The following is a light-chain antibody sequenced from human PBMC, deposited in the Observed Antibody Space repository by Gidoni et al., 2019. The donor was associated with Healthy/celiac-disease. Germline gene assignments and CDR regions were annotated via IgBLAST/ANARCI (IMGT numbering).Light chain of an antibody. CDR1: QSIRSY. J-gene: IGKJ5*01. Sequence: IQLPQAQSSLSASVGDRVTITCRASQSIRSYLNWYQQKPGKAPKLLIYAASSLQSGVPSRFSGSGSRTDFTLTISSLQPEDFATYYCQQSYSTPPITFGQGTRLEIK. CDR2: AAS. CDR3: QQSYSTPPIT. V-gene: IGKV1-39*01.